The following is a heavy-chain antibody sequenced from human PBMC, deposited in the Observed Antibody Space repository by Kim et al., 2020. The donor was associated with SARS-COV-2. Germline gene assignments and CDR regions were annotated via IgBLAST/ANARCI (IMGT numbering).Heavy chain of an antibody. J-gene: IGHJ3*02. CDR1: GGSISSYY. V-gene: IGHV4-4*07. CDR2: IYTSGST. Sequence: SETLSLTCTVSGGSISSYYWSWIRQPAGKGLEWIGRIYTSGSTNYNPSLKSRVTMSVDTSKNQFSLKLSSVTAADTAVYYCARGLTTGTTGDAFDIWGQGTMVTVSS. D-gene: IGHD1-1*01. CDR3: ARGLTTGTTGDAFDI.